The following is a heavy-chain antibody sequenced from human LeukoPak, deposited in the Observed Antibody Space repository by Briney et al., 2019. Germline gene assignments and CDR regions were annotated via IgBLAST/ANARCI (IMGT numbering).Heavy chain of an antibody. V-gene: IGHV4-59*01. Sequence: SENLSLTCTVSGGSISSYYWSWIRQPPGKGLEWIGYMHYSGSTNYNPSLKSRVTISVDTSKNQFSLKLSSVTAADTAVYYCARWILYSSGSYSDYWGQGTLVTVSS. J-gene: IGHJ4*02. D-gene: IGHD3-10*01. CDR3: ARWILYSSGSYSDY. CDR2: MHYSGST. CDR1: GGSISSYY.